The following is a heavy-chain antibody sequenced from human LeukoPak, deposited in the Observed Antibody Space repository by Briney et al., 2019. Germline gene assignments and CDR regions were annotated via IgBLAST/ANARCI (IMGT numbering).Heavy chain of an antibody. V-gene: IGHV3-23*01. Sequence: HPGGSLRLSCAASGFTFRSYAMSWVRQAPGKGLEWASGISGGGGGTYYANSVKGRFTISRDNSKNTLYLQMNSLRAEGTAVYYCGRDLETMWMVDYWGQGTLLTVSS. J-gene: IGHJ4*02. CDR2: ISGGGGGT. D-gene: IGHD3-10*02. CDR1: GFTFRSYA. CDR3: GRDLETMWMVDY.